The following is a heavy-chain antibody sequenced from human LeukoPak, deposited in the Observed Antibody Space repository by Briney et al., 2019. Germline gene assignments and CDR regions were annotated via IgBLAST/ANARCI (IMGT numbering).Heavy chain of an antibody. CDR1: GFTFSDYY. Sequence: GGSLRLSCAASGFTFSDYYMSWIRQAPGKGVEWVSYISSSGSTIYYADSVKGRFTISRDNAKNSLYLQMNSLRAEDTAVYYCARDSRMTTFDYWGQGTLVTVSS. D-gene: IGHD4-17*01. V-gene: IGHV3-11*01. CDR3: ARDSRMTTFDY. J-gene: IGHJ4*02. CDR2: ISSSGSTI.